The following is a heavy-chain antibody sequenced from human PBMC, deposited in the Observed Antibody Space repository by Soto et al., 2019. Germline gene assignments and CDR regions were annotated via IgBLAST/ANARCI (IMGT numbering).Heavy chain of an antibody. CDR3: ARRSHTHCFDY. V-gene: IGHV4-59*08. D-gene: IGHD2-2*02. Sequence: PSETLSLTCTVSGGSISSYYWSWIRQPPGKGLEWIGYIYYSGSTNYNPSLKSRVTISVDTSKNQFSLKLSSVTAADTAVYYCARRSHTHCFDYWGQGTLVTVSS. CDR1: GGSISSYY. J-gene: IGHJ4*02. CDR2: IYYSGST.